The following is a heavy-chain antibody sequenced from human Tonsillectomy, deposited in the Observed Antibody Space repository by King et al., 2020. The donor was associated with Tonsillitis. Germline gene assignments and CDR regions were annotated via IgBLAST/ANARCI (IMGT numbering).Heavy chain of an antibody. V-gene: IGHV4-34*01. CDR2: INHTGNT. CDR1: GGSFSDYS. J-gene: IGHJ4*02. D-gene: IGHD6-19*01. CDR3: ARHHSSGWYYFAY. Sequence: VQLQQWGAGLLKPSETLSLTCAVYGGSFSDYSWSWIRQPPGKGLEWIGEINHTGNTNYNPSLKSRVPISVDTSKNHFSLKLGSVAASDTAVYYCARHHSSGWYYFAYWGQGTQATVSS.